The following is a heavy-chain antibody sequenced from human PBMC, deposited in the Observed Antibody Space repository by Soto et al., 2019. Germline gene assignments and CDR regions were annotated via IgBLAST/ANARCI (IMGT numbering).Heavy chain of an antibody. Sequence: QVQLQESGPGLVKPSETLSLSCTVSGGSISSYYWSWFRQSPGKRMEWIGYVHHSWGSSYNPSLQSRVAISLDTSKGQFSLKVTSVTATDKAVYYCARQGFGPLHGLVDVWGQGTTVTVSS. CDR1: GGSISSYY. V-gene: IGHV4-59*08. J-gene: IGHJ6*02. CDR2: VHHSWGS. CDR3: ARQGFGPLHGLVDV. D-gene: IGHD3-10*01.